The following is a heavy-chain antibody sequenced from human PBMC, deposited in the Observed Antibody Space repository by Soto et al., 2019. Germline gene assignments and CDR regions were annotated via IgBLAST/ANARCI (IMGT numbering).Heavy chain of an antibody. CDR1: GGTFSSYA. Sequence: ASVKVSCKASGGTFSSYAISWVRQAPGQGLEWMGGIIPIFGTANYAQKFQGRVTITADESTSTAYVELSSLRAEDTAVYYCGKTDGVEGQLVDSWGQGTLVTVSS. D-gene: IGHD6-6*01. V-gene: IGHV1-69*13. CDR2: IIPIFGTA. J-gene: IGHJ4*02. CDR3: GKTDGVEGQLVDS.